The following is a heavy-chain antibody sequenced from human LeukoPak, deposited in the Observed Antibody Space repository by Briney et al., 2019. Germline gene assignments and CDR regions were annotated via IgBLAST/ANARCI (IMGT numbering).Heavy chain of an antibody. CDR3: ARDPTYYYGSGSYFTGDY. D-gene: IGHD3-10*01. J-gene: IGHJ4*02. CDR1: GGTFSSYA. CDR2: IIPIFGTA. Sequence: SVKVSCKASGGTFSSYAISWVRQAPGQGLEWMGGIIPIFGTANYAQKFQGRVTITADKSTSTAYMELSSLRSEDTAVYYCARDPTYYYGSGSYFTGDYWGQGTLVTVTS. V-gene: IGHV1-69*06.